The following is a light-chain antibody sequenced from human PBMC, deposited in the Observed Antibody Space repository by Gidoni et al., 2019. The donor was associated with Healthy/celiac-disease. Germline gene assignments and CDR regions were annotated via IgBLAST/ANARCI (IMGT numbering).Light chain of an antibody. CDR2: GAS. CDR3: QQYGSSPPET. Sequence: EIVLPQSPGTLSLSPGERATLSCRASKSVSTSYLAWYQQKPGQAPRLLIYGASSRAPGIPNRFSGSGSGTDFTLTISRLEPEDFAVYYCQQYGSSPPETFXXXTKVEI. V-gene: IGKV3-20*01. CDR1: KSVSTSY. J-gene: IGKJ1*01.